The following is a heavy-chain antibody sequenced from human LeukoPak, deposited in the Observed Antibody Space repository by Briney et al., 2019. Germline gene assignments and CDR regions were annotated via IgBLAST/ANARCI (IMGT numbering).Heavy chain of an antibody. Sequence: GASVKVSCKASGYTFTNYAMHWVRQAPGQRLEWMGWINGGTGNTKYSQEFQGRVTITRDTFVSTAYMEVSSLRSEDMAVYYCARARYESRIWPKSRYDYYYYMDVWGKGTTVTVSS. CDR2: INGGTGNT. CDR3: ARARYESRIWPKSRYDYYYYMDV. D-gene: IGHD3-3*01. CDR1: GYTFTNYA. J-gene: IGHJ6*03. V-gene: IGHV1-3*03.